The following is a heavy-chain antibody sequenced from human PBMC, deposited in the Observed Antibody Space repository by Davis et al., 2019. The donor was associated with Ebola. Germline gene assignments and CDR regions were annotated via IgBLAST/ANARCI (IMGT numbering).Heavy chain of an antibody. Sequence: GGSLRLSCKGSGYSFTSYWISWVRQMPGKGLEWMGRIDPSDSYTNYSPSFQGHVTISADKSISTAYLQWSSLKASDTAMYYCARRGGYCSGGSCYATWFDYWGQGTLVTVSS. D-gene: IGHD2-15*01. J-gene: IGHJ4*02. V-gene: IGHV5-10-1*01. CDR2: IDPSDSYT. CDR3: ARRGGYCSGGSCYATWFDY. CDR1: GYSFTSYW.